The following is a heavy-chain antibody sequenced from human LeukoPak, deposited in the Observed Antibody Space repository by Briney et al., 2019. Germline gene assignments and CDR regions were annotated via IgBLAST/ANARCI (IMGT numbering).Heavy chain of an antibody. CDR1: GGSISNFY. V-gene: IGHV4-59*08. Sequence: SETLSLTCTASGGSISNFYWSWIRQPPGKGLEWIGYIYYSGSTNYNPSLKSRVTISVDTSKNQFSLKLSSVTAADTAVYYCARLDEHQLAYFDYWGQGTLVPVSS. CDR3: ARLDEHQLAYFDY. J-gene: IGHJ4*02. CDR2: IYYSGST. D-gene: IGHD6-13*01.